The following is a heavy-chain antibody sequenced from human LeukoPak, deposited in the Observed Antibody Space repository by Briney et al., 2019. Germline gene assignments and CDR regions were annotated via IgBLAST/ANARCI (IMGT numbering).Heavy chain of an antibody. CDR2: ISGSGGST. Sequence: SGESLRLSCAASGFTFSSYAMSWVRQAPGKGLEWVSAISGSGGSTYYADSVKGRFTISRDNSKNTLYLQMNSLRAEDTAVYYCAKGGSYYDTLTGYYVYWGQGTLVTVSS. D-gene: IGHD3-9*01. V-gene: IGHV3-23*01. CDR1: GFTFSSYA. CDR3: AKGGSYYDTLTGYYVY. J-gene: IGHJ4*02.